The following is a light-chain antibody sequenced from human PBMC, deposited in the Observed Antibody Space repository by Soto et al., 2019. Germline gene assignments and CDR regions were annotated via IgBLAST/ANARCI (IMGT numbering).Light chain of an antibody. CDR2: AAS. CDR3: QQYGGSPFT. Sequence: EIVLTQSPGTLSLSPGERATLSCRASQSVSVNSLSWYQQKGGQARRLLIYAASTRATGVPDRSSGTGSGTAFALTISRLETDDSEVYYCQQYGGSPFTFGPGNKVDIK. CDR1: QSVSVNS. J-gene: IGKJ3*01. V-gene: IGKV3-20*01.